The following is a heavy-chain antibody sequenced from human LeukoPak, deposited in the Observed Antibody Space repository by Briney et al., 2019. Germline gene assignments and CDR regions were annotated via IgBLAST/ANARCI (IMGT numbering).Heavy chain of an antibody. Sequence: PGGSLRLSCAASGFTFSSYAMSWVRQAPGKGPEWVSAISGSGGSTYYADSVKGRFTISRDNSKNTLYLQMNSLRAEDTAVYYCAKDIAYCGGDCYSPFDYWGQGTLVTVSS. D-gene: IGHD2-21*01. CDR1: GFTFSSYA. V-gene: IGHV3-23*01. J-gene: IGHJ4*02. CDR3: AKDIAYCGGDCYSPFDY. CDR2: ISGSGGST.